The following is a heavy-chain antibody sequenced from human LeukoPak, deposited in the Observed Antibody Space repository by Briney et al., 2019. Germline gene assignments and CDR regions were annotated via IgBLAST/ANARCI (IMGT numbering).Heavy chain of an antibody. J-gene: IGHJ4*02. CDR3: ARGLWLGELPFDY. CDR1: GYSISSGYY. CDR2: IYHSGST. D-gene: IGHD3-10*01. V-gene: IGHV4-38-2*01. Sequence: SETLSLTCAVSGYSISSGYYWGWIRQPPGKGLEWIGSIYHSGSTYYNPSLKSRVTISVDTSKNQFSLELSSVTAADTAVYYCARGLWLGELPFDYWGQGTLVTVSS.